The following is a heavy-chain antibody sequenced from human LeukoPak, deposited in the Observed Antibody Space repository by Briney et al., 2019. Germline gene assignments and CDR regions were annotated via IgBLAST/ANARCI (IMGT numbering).Heavy chain of an antibody. V-gene: IGHV1-46*01. CDR1: GYTFTSYD. D-gene: IGHD4-17*01. J-gene: IGHJ3*02. CDR3: ARPMTTVTTYDTFHI. CDR2: INPSGGST. Sequence: EASVKVSCKASGYTFTSYDINWVRQAPGQGLEWMGIINPSGGSTNYAQKFQGRVTMTRETSTSTVYMELSSLRSEDTAVYYCARPMTTVTTYDTFHIWGHGTMVTVSS.